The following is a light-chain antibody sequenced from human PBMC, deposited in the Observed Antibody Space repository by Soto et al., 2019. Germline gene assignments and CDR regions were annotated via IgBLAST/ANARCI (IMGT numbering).Light chain of an antibody. Sequence: SYELTQPPSVSVAPGQTATLTCGGDNIGSQSVHWYRQKPVPAPVLVVFHDGDRPSGIPDRVSVSNSGNTATLTISGVEVGDEADYYCQVWDSSSDQVVFGGGTKLTVL. CDR2: HDG. CDR1: NIGSQS. J-gene: IGLJ2*01. V-gene: IGLV3-21*02. CDR3: QVWDSSSDQVV.